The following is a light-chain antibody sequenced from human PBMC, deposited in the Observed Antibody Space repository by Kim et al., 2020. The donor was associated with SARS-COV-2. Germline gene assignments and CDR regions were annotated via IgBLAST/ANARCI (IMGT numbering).Light chain of an antibody. J-gene: IGLJ2*01. CDR3: ASWDDSLNGHVV. V-gene: IGLV1-44*01. Sequence: ELTQPPSASGTPGPRVTMSCSGSSPNLGRNSVNWYQQLPGTAPKLLIFDNGQRPSGVPDRFSGSQSGTSASLAISGLQSEDEANYYCASWDDSLNGHVVFGGGSQLTVL. CDR2: DNG. CDR1: SPNLGRNS.